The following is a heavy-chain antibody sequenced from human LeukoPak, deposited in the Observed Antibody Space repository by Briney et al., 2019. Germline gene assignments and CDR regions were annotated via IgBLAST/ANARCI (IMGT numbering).Heavy chain of an antibody. CDR3: ARGRRDYDSSGYYYIFDY. Sequence: ASVKVSCKASGYTFTGYYMHWVRQAPGQGLEWMGWINPNSGGTNYAQKFQGRVTMTRDTSISTAYMELSRLRSDDTAVYYCARGRRDYDSSGYYYIFDYWGQGTLVTVSS. CDR2: INPNSGGT. CDR1: GYTFTGYY. V-gene: IGHV1-2*02. D-gene: IGHD3-22*01. J-gene: IGHJ4*02.